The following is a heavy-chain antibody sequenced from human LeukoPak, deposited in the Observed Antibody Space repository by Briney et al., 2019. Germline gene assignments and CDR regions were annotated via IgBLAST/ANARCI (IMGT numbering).Heavy chain of an antibody. CDR3: ARGPPNWGYDY. J-gene: IGHJ4*02. D-gene: IGHD7-27*01. CDR2: MSPNSGDT. CDR1: GYTFTSYD. V-gene: IGHV1-8*01. Sequence: ASVKVSCKAFGYTFTSYDFNWVRQATGQRPEWMGWMSPNSGDTGYAQKFQDRVTMARNTSISTAYMELSSLRSDDTAVYYCARGPPNWGYDYWGPGTLVTVSS.